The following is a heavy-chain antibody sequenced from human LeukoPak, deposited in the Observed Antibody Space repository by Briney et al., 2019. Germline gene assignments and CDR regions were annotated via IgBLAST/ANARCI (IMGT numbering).Heavy chain of an antibody. Sequence: PGGSLRLSCAASGSTFSSYAMSWVRQPPGKGLEWVAVISYDGSNKYYADSVKGRFTISRDNSKNTLYLQMNSLRAEDTAVYYCARALTDDYSNLFDYWGQGTLVTVSS. CDR3: ARALTDDYSNLFDY. J-gene: IGHJ4*02. CDR1: GSTFSSYA. V-gene: IGHV3-30-3*01. CDR2: ISYDGSNK. D-gene: IGHD4-11*01.